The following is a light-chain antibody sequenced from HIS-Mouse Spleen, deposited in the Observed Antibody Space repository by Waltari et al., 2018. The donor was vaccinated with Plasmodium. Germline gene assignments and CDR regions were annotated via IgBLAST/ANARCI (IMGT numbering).Light chain of an antibody. J-gene: IGKJ5*01. V-gene: IGKV3-15*01. Sequence: EIVMTQSPATLSVSPGERATLSCRASQSVSSNLAWYQQKPGQAPRLLIYGASTRATGIPARFRGSGSGTEFTLTISSMQSEDVAVYYCQQNNNWPTCGQGTGLEIK. CDR3: QQNNNWPT. CDR1: QSVSSN. CDR2: GAS.